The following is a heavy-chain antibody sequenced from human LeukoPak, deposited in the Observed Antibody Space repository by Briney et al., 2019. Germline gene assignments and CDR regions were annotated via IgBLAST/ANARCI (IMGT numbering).Heavy chain of an antibody. D-gene: IGHD3-10*01. CDR3: ARGRISMVRGLIRVTHFVS. CDR2: IKQDGSEK. Sequence: GGSLRLSCIASGFTFSAYWMSWVRQAPGKGQEWVANIKQDGSEKYYVDSVKGRFTVSKDNARKPLFLQMNSLRTEHTAVYYCARGRISMVRGLIRVTHFVSWGQGTLATVSS. V-gene: IGHV3-7*01. CDR1: GFTFSAYW. J-gene: IGHJ4*02.